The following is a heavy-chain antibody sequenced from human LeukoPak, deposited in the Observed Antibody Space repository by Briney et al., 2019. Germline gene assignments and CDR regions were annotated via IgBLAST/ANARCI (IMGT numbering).Heavy chain of an antibody. V-gene: IGHV1-69-2*01. D-gene: IGHD4-11*01. CDR2: VDPEDGET. Sequence: GASVKVSCKAFGYTFTDYYIHWVKEAPGKGLEWMGRVDPEDGETTYAEKFQGRVTITADTSTDTAYMELNNLRSEDTAVYYCATMTTFDPWSQGTLVTVSP. J-gene: IGHJ5*02. CDR1: GYTFTDYY. CDR3: ATMTTFDP.